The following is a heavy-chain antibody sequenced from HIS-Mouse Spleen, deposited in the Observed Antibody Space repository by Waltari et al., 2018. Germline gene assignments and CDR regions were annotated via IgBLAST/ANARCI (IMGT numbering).Heavy chain of an antibody. D-gene: IGHD3-10*01. J-gene: IGHJ4*02. CDR3: AARFGESHFDY. CDR2: LKPTRGNQ. CDR1: GYTFTSYD. Sequence: QVQLVQSGAEVKKPGASVKVSCKASGYTFTSYDINWVRQATGQGLEWMGWLKPTRGNQGYAQKFQGRVTLTRTTSISTAYMELSSLRSEDTAVYYCAARFGESHFDYWGQGTLVTVSS. V-gene: IGHV1-8*01.